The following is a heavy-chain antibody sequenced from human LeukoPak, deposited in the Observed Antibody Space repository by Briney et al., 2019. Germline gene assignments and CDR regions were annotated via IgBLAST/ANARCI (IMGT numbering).Heavy chain of an antibody. J-gene: IGHJ6*02. Sequence: GGSLRLSCAASGFTFSGYSMNWVRQAPGKGLEWVAVISYDGSNKYYADSVKGRFTISRDKSKNTLYLQMNSLRAEDTAVYYCAKDRKAAAGTAHVHGMDVWGQGTTVTVSS. D-gene: IGHD6-13*01. V-gene: IGHV3-30*18. CDR2: ISYDGSNK. CDR1: GFTFSGYS. CDR3: AKDRKAAAGTAHVHGMDV.